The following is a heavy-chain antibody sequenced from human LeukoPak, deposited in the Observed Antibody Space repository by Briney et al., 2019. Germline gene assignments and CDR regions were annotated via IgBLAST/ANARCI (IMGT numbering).Heavy chain of an antibody. V-gene: IGHV4-39*01. D-gene: IGHD3-10*01. CDR3: DGYGWGSAFDI. CDR2: IHHSGST. J-gene: IGHJ3*02. Sequence: PSETLSLTCTVSGGSISNNIYYWNWIRQPPGKGLEWIGSIHHSGSTYYNPSLKSRASIIADTAKNQFSLKLSSVTAADTAVYYCDGYGWGSAFDIWGQGTMVTVSS. CDR1: GGSISNNIYY.